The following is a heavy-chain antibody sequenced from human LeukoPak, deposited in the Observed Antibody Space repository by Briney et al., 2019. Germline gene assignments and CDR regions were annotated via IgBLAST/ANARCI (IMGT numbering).Heavy chain of an antibody. D-gene: IGHD6-19*01. CDR1: GFTFSSYG. CDR2: ISYDGSHK. J-gene: IGHJ1*01. CDR3: AKGPETGWYEYVQH. V-gene: IGHV3-30*18. Sequence: PARSLRLSCAASGFTFSSYGMHWVRQAPGKGLEWVAVISYDGSHKYYADSVKGRFTISRDNSKNTLYLQMNSLRAEDTAVYYCAKGPETGWYEYVQHWGQGTLVTVSS.